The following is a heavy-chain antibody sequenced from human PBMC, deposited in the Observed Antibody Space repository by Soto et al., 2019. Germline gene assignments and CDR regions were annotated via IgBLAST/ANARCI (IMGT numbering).Heavy chain of an antibody. CDR1: GYNFATTS. CDR3: ATLGPCSGGTCYSRPLDN. CDR2: ITPYNGDT. J-gene: IGHJ4*02. Sequence: QAHLHQSGAEVKKPGASLKVSCEASGYNFATTSIAWVRQAPGQGLEWMGWITPYNGDTNYEQKLQGRVTMTTDTSTNTAHMEVRSLRSDDTAVYYCATLGPCSGGTCYSRPLDNWGQGTLVTVSS. D-gene: IGHD2-15*01. V-gene: IGHV1-18*01.